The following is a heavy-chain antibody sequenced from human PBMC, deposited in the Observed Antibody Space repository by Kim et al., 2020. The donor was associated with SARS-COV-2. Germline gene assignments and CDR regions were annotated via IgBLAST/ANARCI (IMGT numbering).Heavy chain of an antibody. Sequence: FQGQVTISADKSISTAYLQWSSLKASDTAMYYCARVGGGSSSWYSFFDYWGQGTLVTVSS. CDR3: ARVGGGSSSWYSFFDY. V-gene: IGHV5-51*01. D-gene: IGHD6-13*01. J-gene: IGHJ4*02.